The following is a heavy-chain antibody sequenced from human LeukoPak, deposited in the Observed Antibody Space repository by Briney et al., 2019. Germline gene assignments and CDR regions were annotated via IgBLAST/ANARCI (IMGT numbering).Heavy chain of an antibody. CDR2: INHDGSEK. CDR1: GFTFSTCW. Sequence: GGSLRLSCAASGFTFSTCWMTWVRQPPGKGLEWVAHINHDGSEKYYVDSVKGRFTISRDNAKNSLYLQMNSLRAEDTAVYYCARARDSSSWFSSDYWGQGTLVTVSS. D-gene: IGHD6-13*01. CDR3: ARARDSSSWFSSDY. J-gene: IGHJ4*02. V-gene: IGHV3-7*04.